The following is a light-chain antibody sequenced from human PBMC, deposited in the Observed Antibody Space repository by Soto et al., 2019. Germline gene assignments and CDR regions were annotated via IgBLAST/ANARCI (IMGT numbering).Light chain of an antibody. J-gene: IGKJ4*01. CDR1: QGITSY. Sequence: IQLTQSPSSLSASVGDRVTITCRASQGITSYLAWYQQKPGKAPKLLIYAASTLQSGVPSRLSGSGSGTDFTLTISSLQPEDFATYYCQQLHVYPVTFGGGTKVEIK. CDR2: AAS. CDR3: QQLHVYPVT. V-gene: IGKV1-9*01.